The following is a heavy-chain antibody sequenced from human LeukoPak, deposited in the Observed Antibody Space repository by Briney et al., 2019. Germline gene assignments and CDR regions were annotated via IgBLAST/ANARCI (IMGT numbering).Heavy chain of an antibody. CDR2: IYYSGST. D-gene: IGHD6-13*01. V-gene: IGHV4-39*01. J-gene: IGHJ5*02. CDR1: GDSISSTSYY. Sequence: SETLSLTCTVSGDSISSTSYYWGWIRQPPGKGLEWIASIYYSGSTYYNPSLNSRVTISVDTSKNQFSLKLSSVTAADTAVYYCARNPHSSSWYEIWFDPWGQGTLVTVSS. CDR3: ARNPHSSSWYEIWFDP.